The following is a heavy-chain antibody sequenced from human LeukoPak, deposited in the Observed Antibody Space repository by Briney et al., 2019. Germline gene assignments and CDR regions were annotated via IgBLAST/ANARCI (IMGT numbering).Heavy chain of an antibody. CDR3: ARDLEMATISNAFDI. CDR1: GYTFTSYG. CDR2: ISAYNGNT. J-gene: IGHJ3*02. Sequence: ASVKVSCKASGYTFTSYGISWVRQAPGQGLEWMGWISAYNGNTNYAQKLQGRVTITADESTSTAYMELSSLRSEDTAVYYCARDLEMATISNAFDIWGQGTMVTVSS. D-gene: IGHD5-24*01. V-gene: IGHV1-18*01.